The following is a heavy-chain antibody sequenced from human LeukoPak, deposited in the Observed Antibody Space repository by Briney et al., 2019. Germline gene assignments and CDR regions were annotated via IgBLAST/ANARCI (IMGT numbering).Heavy chain of an antibody. V-gene: IGHV1-2*06. J-gene: IGHJ4*02. Sequence: ASVKVSCKASGYTFTGYYMHWVRQAPGRGLEWMGRINPNSGGTNYAQKFQGRVTMTRNTSISTGYMELSRLRPDDTAVYYCARDLLVDYWGQGTLVTVSS. D-gene: IGHD2-8*02. CDR1: GYTFTGYY. CDR3: ARDLLVDY. CDR2: INPNSGGT.